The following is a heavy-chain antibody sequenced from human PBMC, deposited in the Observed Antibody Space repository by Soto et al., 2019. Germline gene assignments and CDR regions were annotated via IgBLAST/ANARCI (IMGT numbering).Heavy chain of an antibody. CDR2: INPNSGDP. Sequence: ASVKVSCKASGYTLSDYYIQWVRQAPGQGLEWMGWINPNSGDPNYAQKFQGRVTMTRDTSINTAYMELRWLRSEDTAVYYCTREGGGIVVGGAGTDAFDIRGPGTKVTV. V-gene: IGHV1-2*02. CDR1: GYTLSDYY. CDR3: TREGGGIVVGGAGTDAFDI. D-gene: IGHD6-13*01. J-gene: IGHJ3*02.